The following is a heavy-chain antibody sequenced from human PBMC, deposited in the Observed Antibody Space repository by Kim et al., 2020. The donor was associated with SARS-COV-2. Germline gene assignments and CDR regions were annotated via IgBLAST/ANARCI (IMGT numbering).Heavy chain of an antibody. V-gene: IGHV3-30*18. CDR3: AKGPRSGYDADLDY. CDR1: GFTFSSYG. D-gene: IGHD5-12*01. Sequence: GGSLRLSCAASGFTFSSYGMHWVRQAPGKGLEWVAVISYDGSNKYYADSVKGRFTISRDNSKNTLYLQMNSLRAEDTAVYYCAKGPRSGYDADLDYWGQG. CDR2: ISYDGSNK. J-gene: IGHJ4*02.